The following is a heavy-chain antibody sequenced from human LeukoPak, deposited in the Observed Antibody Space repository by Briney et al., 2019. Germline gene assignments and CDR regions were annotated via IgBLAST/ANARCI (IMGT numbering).Heavy chain of an antibody. Sequence: PSETLSLTCAVYGGSFSGYYWSWIRQPPGKGREWIGEINHSRSTNYNPSLKSRVTISVETSKNQFSLKLSSVTAADTAVYCCASSQGDTAIASQVRDYFDYWGQGTPVTVSS. CDR2: INHSRST. CDR1: GGSFSGYY. J-gene: IGHJ4*02. CDR3: ASSQGDTAIASQVRDYFDY. D-gene: IGHD5-18*01. V-gene: IGHV4-34*01.